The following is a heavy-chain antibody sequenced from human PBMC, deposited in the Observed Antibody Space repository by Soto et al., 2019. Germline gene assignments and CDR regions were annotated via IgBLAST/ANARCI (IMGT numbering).Heavy chain of an antibody. D-gene: IGHD2-15*01. V-gene: IGHV1-18*01. J-gene: IGHJ5*02. CDR3: ARVLGYCRSGTCYREWFDP. CDR1: GYTFTTHG. CDR2: VRGDNGHT. Sequence: QVQLVQSGAEVKKPGASVKVSCKASGYTFTTHGISWVRQVPGQGLEWMGWVRGDNGHTNYAQSLQGRVTMTTDTSTNPAYMELRSLRSDDTAVYYCARVLGYCRSGTCYREWFDPWGQGTLVTVSS.